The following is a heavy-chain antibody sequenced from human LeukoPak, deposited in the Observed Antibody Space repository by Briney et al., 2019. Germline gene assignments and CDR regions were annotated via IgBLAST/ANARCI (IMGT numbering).Heavy chain of an antibody. J-gene: IGHJ4*02. CDR2: IKQGGSEK. CDR1: GFTFSNYW. D-gene: IGHD4-23*01. CDR3: ARDPYGGSDY. Sequence: GGSLRLSCAASGFTFSNYWMSWVRQAPGKGLEWVANIKQGGSEKYYVDSVKGRFTISRDNAKNSLYLQMSSLRAEDTAVYRCARDPYGGSDYWGQGTLVTVSS. V-gene: IGHV3-7*04.